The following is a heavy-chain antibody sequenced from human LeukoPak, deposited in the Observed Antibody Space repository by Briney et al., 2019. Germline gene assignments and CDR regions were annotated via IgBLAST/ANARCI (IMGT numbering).Heavy chain of an antibody. D-gene: IGHD6-19*01. Sequence: PSGTLSLTCAVSGGSISSSDWWNWVRQPPGKGLEWIGEINHSGSTNYNPSLKSRVTISVDTSKNQFSLKLSSVTAADTAVYYCARQRLVPQYYYYYMDVWGKGTTVTISS. J-gene: IGHJ6*03. CDR3: ARQRLVPQYYYYYMDV. CDR2: INHSGST. CDR1: GGSISSSDW. V-gene: IGHV4-4*02.